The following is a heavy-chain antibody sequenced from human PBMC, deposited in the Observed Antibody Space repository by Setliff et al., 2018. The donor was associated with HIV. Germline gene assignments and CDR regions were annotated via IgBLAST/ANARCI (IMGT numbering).Heavy chain of an antibody. CDR3: ATASPGQQPYYYYYYGMDV. CDR1: GYTLTELS. D-gene: IGHD6-13*01. J-gene: IGHJ6*02. Sequence: ASVKVSCKVSGYTLTELSRHWVRQAPGKGLEWMGGFDPEDGETIYAQKFQGRVTMTEDTSTDTAYMELSSLRSEYTAVYYCATASPGQQPYYYYYYGMDVWGQGTTVTVSS. V-gene: IGHV1-24*01. CDR2: FDPEDGET.